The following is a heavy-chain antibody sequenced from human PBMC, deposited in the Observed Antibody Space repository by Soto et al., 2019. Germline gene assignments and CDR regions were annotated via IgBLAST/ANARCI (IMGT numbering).Heavy chain of an antibody. CDR3: ARQTPYYDFWSGYYSADYYYYMDV. Sequence: QVQLVQSGAEVKKPGASVKVSCKASGYTFTSYGISWVRQAPGQGLEWMGWISAYNGNTNYAQKLQGRVTMTTDTSTSTAYMELSSLRSDDTAVYYCARQTPYYDFWSGYYSADYYYYMDVWGKGTTVTVSS. V-gene: IGHV1-18*01. J-gene: IGHJ6*03. CDR1: GYTFTSYG. D-gene: IGHD3-3*01. CDR2: ISAYNGNT.